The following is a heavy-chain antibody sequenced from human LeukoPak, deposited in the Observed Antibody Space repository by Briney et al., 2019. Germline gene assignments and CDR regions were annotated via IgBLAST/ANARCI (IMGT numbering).Heavy chain of an antibody. V-gene: IGHV1-18*01. D-gene: IGHD6-13*01. CDR3: ARDYPQDGSSWPVVWFEP. Sequence: ASVKVSCKASGYTFTSYGISWVRQAPGQRLEWMGWISAYNGNTNYAQKLHGKVTMTTDTSTSTAYMELRSLRSDDTAVYYCARDYPQDGSSWPVVWFEPWGEGTLVTVSS. CDR1: GYTFTSYG. CDR2: ISAYNGNT. J-gene: IGHJ5*02.